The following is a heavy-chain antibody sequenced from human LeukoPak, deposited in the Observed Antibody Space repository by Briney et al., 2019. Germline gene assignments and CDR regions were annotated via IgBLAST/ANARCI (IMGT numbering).Heavy chain of an antibody. D-gene: IGHD1-26*01. J-gene: IGHJ6*02. CDR3: ARHGGSSYYYYGMDV. Sequence: GESLKISCKGSGYSFTSYWIGWVRQMPGKGLEWMGIIYPGDSDTRYSPSFQGQVTISADKSISTAYLQWSSLKASDTAMYYCARHGGSSYYYYGMDVWGQGTTVTVSS. CDR1: GYSFTSYW. V-gene: IGHV5-51*01. CDR2: IYPGDSDT.